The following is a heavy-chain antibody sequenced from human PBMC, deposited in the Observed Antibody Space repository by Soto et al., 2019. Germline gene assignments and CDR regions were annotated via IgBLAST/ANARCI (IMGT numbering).Heavy chain of an antibody. CDR2: IYYSGST. D-gene: IGHD5-12*01. Sequence: LSLTCTVSGGSIGSSSDYWGWIRQPPGKGLEWIGSIYYSGSTYYNPSLKSRVTISVDTSKNQFSLKLSSVTAADTAVYYCANLPGGYANGGYWGQGTLVTVSS. V-gene: IGHV4-39*01. CDR1: GGSIGSSSDY. CDR3: ANLPGGYANGGY. J-gene: IGHJ4*02.